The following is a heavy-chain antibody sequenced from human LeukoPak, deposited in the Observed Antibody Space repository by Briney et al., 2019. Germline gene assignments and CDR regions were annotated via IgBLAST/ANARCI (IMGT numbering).Heavy chain of an antibody. Sequence: SETLSLTCAVYGGSFSGYYWSWIRQPPGKGLEWIGYIYYSGSTNYNPSLKSRVTISLDTSKNQFSLSLSSVTAADTAVYFCARDSFGIKIWLPLDFWGQGTLVTVSS. CDR2: IYYSGST. V-gene: IGHV4-34*11. D-gene: IGHD5-18*01. CDR1: GGSFSGYY. CDR3: ARDSFGIKIWLPLDF. J-gene: IGHJ4*02.